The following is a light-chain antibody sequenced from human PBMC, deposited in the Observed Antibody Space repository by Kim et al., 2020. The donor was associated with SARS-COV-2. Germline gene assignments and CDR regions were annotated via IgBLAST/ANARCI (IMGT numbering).Light chain of an antibody. CDR2: DVT. CDR3: CSLAVSYTVL. V-gene: IGLV2-11*01. Sequence: QSALTQPRSVSGSPGQSVTISCSGSSSDVGGYNFVSWYQQYPGKAPKLIIYDVTKRPSGVPDRFSGSRSGNTASLTISGLQAEDEADYYCCSLAVSYTVLFAGGTKLTVL. J-gene: IGLJ2*01. CDR1: SSDVGGYNF.